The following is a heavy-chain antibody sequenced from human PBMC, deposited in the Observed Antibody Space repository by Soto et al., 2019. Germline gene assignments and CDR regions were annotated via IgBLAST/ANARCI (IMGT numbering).Heavy chain of an antibody. J-gene: IGHJ4*02. CDR1: GGSFSGYY. Sequence: QVQLQQWGAGLLKPSETLSLTCAVYGGSFSGYYWSWIRQPPGKGLEWIGEINHSGSTNYNPSLKSRVTISVDTSKNQFSLKLSSVTAADTAVYYCARGRRPRIEPFDYWGQGTLVTVSS. D-gene: IGHD1-1*01. CDR2: INHSGST. V-gene: IGHV4-34*01. CDR3: ARGRRPRIEPFDY.